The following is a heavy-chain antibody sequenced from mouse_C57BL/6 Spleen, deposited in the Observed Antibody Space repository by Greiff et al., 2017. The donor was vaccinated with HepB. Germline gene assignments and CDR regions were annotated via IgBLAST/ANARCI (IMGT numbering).Heavy chain of an antibody. CDR2: IIPNNGGT. V-gene: IGHV1-18*01. Sequence: EVQLQQSGPELVKPGASVKIPCKASGYTFTDYNMDWVKQSHGKSLEWIGDIIPNNGGTIYNQKFKGKATLTVDKSSSTAYMELRSLTSEDTAVYYCARRGSYGNYGYYAMDYWGQGTSVTVSS. J-gene: IGHJ4*01. CDR3: ARRGSYGNYGYYAMDY. CDR1: GYTFTDYN. D-gene: IGHD2-1*01.